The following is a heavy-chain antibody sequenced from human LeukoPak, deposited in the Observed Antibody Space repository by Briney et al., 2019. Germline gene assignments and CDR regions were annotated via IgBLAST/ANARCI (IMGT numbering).Heavy chain of an antibody. CDR3: ASRKLGNDY. J-gene: IGHJ4*02. CDR2: IYHTGST. Sequence: SETLSLTCTISGGSVSDYYWSWIRQSPGKGLEWIGYIYHTGSTSYSPSLKSRVAISADTSQNQFSLKLSSVTAADTAVYYCASRKLGNDYWGQGTLVTVSS. V-gene: IGHV4-59*02. D-gene: IGHD7-27*01. CDR1: GGSVSDYY.